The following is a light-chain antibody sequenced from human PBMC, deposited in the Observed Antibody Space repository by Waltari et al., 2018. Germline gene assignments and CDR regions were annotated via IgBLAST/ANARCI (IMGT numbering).Light chain of an antibody. J-gene: IGKJ2*01. CDR2: GAS. Sequence: EIVLTQSPGTLSLSPGERATLSCRASQSVSSNYSAWYQQKPGQAPRLLIYGASNRASGIPDRFSGTGSGTDFTLTISSLEPEDFAIYYCQQYGSSPPYTFGQGTKLEI. CDR3: QQYGSSPPYT. V-gene: IGKV3-20*01. CDR1: QSVSSNY.